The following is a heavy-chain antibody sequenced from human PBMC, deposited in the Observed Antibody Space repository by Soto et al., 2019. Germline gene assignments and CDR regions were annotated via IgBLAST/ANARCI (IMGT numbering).Heavy chain of an antibody. CDR2: ISGSGGST. V-gene: IGHV3-23*01. J-gene: IGHJ1*01. CDR1: GFTFSSYA. D-gene: IGHD6-19*01. Sequence: GGSLRLSCAASGFTFSSYAMSWVRQAPGRGLEWVSAISGSGGSTYYADSLKGRVTMSRDNAKNTLYLQMKSLRAEDTAVYYCAKDLEVEVAGPPEYFQHWGQGTLVTVSS. CDR3: AKDLEVEVAGPPEYFQH.